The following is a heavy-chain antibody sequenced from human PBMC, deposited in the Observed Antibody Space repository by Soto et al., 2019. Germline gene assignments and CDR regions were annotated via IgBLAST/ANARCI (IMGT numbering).Heavy chain of an antibody. CDR1: GGIFSDFS. J-gene: IGHJ6*02. Sequence: ASVKVSCKASGGIFSDFSFSWVRQAPGQGLEWMGGIMPIFGGPDYAQRFRGRVTITADEVTRTAFMELRGLTSEDTATYYCASSLRMAGIGNYYYGMDVWGQGTTVTVSS. V-gene: IGHV1-69*13. D-gene: IGHD6-19*01. CDR3: ASSLRMAGIGNYYYGMDV. CDR2: IMPIFGGP.